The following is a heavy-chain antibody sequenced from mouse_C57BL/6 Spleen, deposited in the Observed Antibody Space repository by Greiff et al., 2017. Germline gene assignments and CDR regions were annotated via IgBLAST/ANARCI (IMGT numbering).Heavy chain of an antibody. D-gene: IGHD1-1*01. Sequence: EVKLVESGGGLVKPGGSLKLSCAASGFTFSDYGMHWVRQAPEKGLEWVAYISSGSSTIYYADTVKGRFTISRDNAKTTLFLQLTSLRSEDTAMYYCANDGSSLLYYYAMDYWGQGTSVTVSS. CDR1: GFTFSDYG. V-gene: IGHV5-17*01. CDR3: ANDGSSLLYYYAMDY. CDR2: ISSGSSTI. J-gene: IGHJ4*01.